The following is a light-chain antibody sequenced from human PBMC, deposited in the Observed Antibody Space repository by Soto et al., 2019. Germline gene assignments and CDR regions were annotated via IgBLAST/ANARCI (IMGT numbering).Light chain of an antibody. CDR1: SNDVGGYNY. V-gene: IGLV2-8*01. J-gene: IGLJ1*01. CDR3: SSVAVRNSFV. Sequence: QSALTQPPSASGSPGQSVTISCTGTSNDVGGYNYVSWYQQHPGKAPKLMIYEVNKRPSGVPDRFSGSKSGNTASLTVSGLHDEEDADYYCSSVAVRNSFVFGTGTKVTVL. CDR2: EVN.